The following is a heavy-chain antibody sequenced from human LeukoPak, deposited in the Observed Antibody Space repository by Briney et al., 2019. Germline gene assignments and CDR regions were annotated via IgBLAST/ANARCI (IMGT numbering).Heavy chain of an antibody. CDR1: GGFISGFY. CDR2: IYYSGST. V-gene: IGHV4-59*08. J-gene: IGHJ4*02. D-gene: IGHD3-16*01. CDR3: GRHLGVGSYPLDS. Sequence: SETLSLTCTVSGGFISGFYWTWIRQPPGKGLEWIAYIYYSGSTNYNPSLKSRVTISADTSKSQISLKVISVTAADTAVYYCGRHLGVGSYPLDSWGPGTLVTVSS.